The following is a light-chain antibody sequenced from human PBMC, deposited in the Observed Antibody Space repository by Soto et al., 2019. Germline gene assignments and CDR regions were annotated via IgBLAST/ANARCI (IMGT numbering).Light chain of an antibody. CDR3: CSYAGSSTSVV. Sequence: QSALTQPASVSGSPGQSITISCTGTSSDVGSYTLVSWYQQHPGKAPKLMIYEVSKRPSGVSNRFSGSKSGNTASLTISGLQAEDEADYYCCSYAGSSTSVVFGGGTKVTVL. CDR1: SSDVGSYTL. V-gene: IGLV2-23*02. CDR2: EVS. J-gene: IGLJ2*01.